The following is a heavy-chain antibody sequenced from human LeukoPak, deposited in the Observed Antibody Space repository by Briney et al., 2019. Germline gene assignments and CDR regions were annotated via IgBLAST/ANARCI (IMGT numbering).Heavy chain of an antibody. J-gene: IGHJ6*03. D-gene: IGHD6-19*01. CDR1: GGSISSHF. V-gene: IGHV4-59*11. CDR2: GYYSGIT. CDR3: ARYIAVATSSYYYYIDV. Sequence: SETLSLTCTGSGGSISSHFWSWIRQPPGQGLEWIGYGYYSGITNYNPSLKSRVTISVDTSKNQFSLKLSSVTAADTAVYYCARYIAVATSSYYYYIDVWGKGTTVIVSS.